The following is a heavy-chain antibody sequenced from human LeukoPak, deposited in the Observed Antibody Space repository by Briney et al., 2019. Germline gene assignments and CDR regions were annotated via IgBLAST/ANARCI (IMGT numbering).Heavy chain of an antibody. CDR1: GGPFSGYF. CDR2: IHNSGTT. J-gene: IGHJ4*02. D-gene: IGHD3-10*01. V-gene: IGHV4-34*01. Sequence: PETLSLTCAVSGGPFSGYFWSWIRQSSGKGLEWIGEIHNSGTTKYNPSLNSRVTISEDTSKNQFYLNLSSVTAADTAVYYCARRYYYNLGSFPFDFWGQGTLVTVSS. CDR3: ARRYYYNLGSFPFDF.